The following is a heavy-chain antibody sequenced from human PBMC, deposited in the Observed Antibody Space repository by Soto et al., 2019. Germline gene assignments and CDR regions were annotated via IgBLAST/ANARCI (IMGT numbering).Heavy chain of an antibody. J-gene: IGHJ5*02. CDR3: ARERPDGARLDP. CDR2: IYHSGST. D-gene: IGHD6-6*01. Sequence: SETLSLTCTVSGGSISSGDYYWSWIRQPPGKGLEWIGYIYHSGSTYYNPSLKSRVTISVDTSKNQFSLKLSSVTAADTAVYYCARERPDGARLDPWGQGTLVPVSS. V-gene: IGHV4-30-4*01. CDR1: GGSISSGDYY.